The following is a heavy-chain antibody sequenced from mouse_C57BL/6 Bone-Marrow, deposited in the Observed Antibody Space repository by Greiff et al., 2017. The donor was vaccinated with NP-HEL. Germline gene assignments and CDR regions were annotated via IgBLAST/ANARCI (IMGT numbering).Heavy chain of an antibody. V-gene: IGHV5-17*01. CDR2: ISSGSSTI. CDR3: ERNLYDSRFAY. Sequence: EVNVVESGGGLVKPGGSLKLSCAASGFTFSDYGMHWVRQAPEKGLEWVAYISSGSSTIYYADTVKGRFTISRDNAKNTLFLQMTSLRSEDTAMCDCERNLYDSRFAYGGQGTLVTVSA. CDR1: GFTFSDYG. J-gene: IGHJ3*01. D-gene: IGHD2-4*01.